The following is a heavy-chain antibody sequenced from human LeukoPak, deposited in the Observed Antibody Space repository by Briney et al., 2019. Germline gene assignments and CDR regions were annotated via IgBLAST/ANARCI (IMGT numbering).Heavy chain of an antibody. CDR2: ISSSSSYI. CDR1: GFTFSSYS. Sequence: GGSLRLSCAASGFTFSSYSMNWVRQAPGKGLEWVSSISSSSSYIYYADSVKGRFTISRDNAKNSLYLQMNSLRAEDTAVYYCARVSSGYDGNYYYYYMDVWGKGTTVTVSS. V-gene: IGHV3-21*01. J-gene: IGHJ6*03. CDR3: ARVSSGYDGNYYYYYMDV. D-gene: IGHD5-12*01.